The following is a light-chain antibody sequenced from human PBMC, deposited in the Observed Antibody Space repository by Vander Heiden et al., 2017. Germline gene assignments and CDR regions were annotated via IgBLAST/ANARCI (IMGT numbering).Light chain of an antibody. CDR2: DAS. CDR1: QSISSA. J-gene: IGKJ5*01. Sequence: ALQLTQSPSSLSAAVGDRVTITCRASQSISSALAGSLQKTGKAPKRLIIDASSLGSGGPSRCIGSGSGTDVFLPISSLQPEDVSTEYCPQVNSNPRTFGQGTQLEIK. V-gene: IGKV1-13*02. CDR3: PQVNSNPRT.